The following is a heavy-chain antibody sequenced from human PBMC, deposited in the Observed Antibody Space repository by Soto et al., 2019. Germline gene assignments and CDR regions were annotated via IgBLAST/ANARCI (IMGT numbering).Heavy chain of an antibody. V-gene: IGHV4-4*07. Sequence: LSLTCTVSGGSISSYYWSWIRQPAGKGLEWIGRIYTSGSTNYNPSLKSRVTMSVDTSKNQFSLKLSSVTAADTAVYYCARRGEGSGWTHDDFDIWGQGTMVT. D-gene: IGHD6-19*01. J-gene: IGHJ3*02. CDR2: IYTSGST. CDR3: ARRGEGSGWTHDDFDI. CDR1: GGSISSYY.